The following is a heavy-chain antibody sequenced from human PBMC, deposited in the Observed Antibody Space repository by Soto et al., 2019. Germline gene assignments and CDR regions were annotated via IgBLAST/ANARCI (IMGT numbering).Heavy chain of an antibody. Sequence: PSETLSLTCAVSGYSISSGNWWGCIRQPPGEGLEWIGYIYYTGTTYYNPSLKSRVTMSVDTSKNQFSLRLSSVTAVDTAIYYCTITRGDPQLHGLDYWAQGTLVTVSS. CDR2: IYYTGTT. CDR1: GYSISSGNW. CDR3: TITRGDPQLHGLDY. J-gene: IGHJ4*02. V-gene: IGHV4-28*01. D-gene: IGHD3-10*01.